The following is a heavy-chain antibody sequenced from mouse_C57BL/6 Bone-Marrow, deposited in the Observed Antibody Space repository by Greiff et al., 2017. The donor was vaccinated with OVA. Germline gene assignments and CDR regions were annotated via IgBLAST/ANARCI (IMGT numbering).Heavy chain of an antibody. Sequence: VQLQQSGAELVRPGASVKLSCTASGFNIKDDYMHWVKQRPEQGLEWIGWIDPENGDTEYASKFKGKATITAVTSSNTAYLQLSSLTSEDTAVYYWTLMDDGYYGAWFAYWGQGTLVTVSA. CDR3: TLMDDGYYGAWFAY. D-gene: IGHD2-3*01. CDR2: IDPENGDT. V-gene: IGHV14-4*01. J-gene: IGHJ3*01. CDR1: GFNIKDDY.